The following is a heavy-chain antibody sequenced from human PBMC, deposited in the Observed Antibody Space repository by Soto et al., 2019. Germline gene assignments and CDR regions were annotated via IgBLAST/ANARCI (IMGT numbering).Heavy chain of an antibody. D-gene: IGHD3-10*01. V-gene: IGHV1-69*01. J-gene: IGHJ4*02. CDR1: GGTFYTYA. CDR2: ITPMIGTT. CDR3: ARDVSVMTSVFGF. Sequence: QVHLVQSGAEVKRPGSSVRVSCRASGGTFYTYAFTWVRQAPGQGLEWMGGITPMIGTTKYAQKFHGRVTFSADESASTAYMELSNRVSDETAVDYCARDVSVMTSVFGFWGQGTLITVSS.